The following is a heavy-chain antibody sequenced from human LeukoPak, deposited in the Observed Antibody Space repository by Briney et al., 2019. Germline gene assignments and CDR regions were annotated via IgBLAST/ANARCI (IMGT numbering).Heavy chain of an antibody. CDR3: AREGYDSSGYYYEYYFDY. J-gene: IGHJ4*02. CDR1: GFTFSSYA. Sequence: PGRSLRLSCAASGFTFSSYAMHWVRQAPGKGLEWVAVISYDGSNKYYADFVKGRFTISKDNSKNTLYLQMNSLRAEDTAVYYCAREGYDSSGYYYEYYFDYWGQGTLVTVSS. D-gene: IGHD3-22*01. V-gene: IGHV3-30-3*01. CDR2: ISYDGSNK.